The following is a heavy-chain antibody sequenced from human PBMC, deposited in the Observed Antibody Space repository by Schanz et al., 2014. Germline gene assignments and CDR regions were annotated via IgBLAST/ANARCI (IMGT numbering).Heavy chain of an antibody. D-gene: IGHD5-12*01. CDR1: GFTFSSYA. J-gene: IGHJ4*02. CDR3: ASPSVYSDYGTYFDF. V-gene: IGHV3-30-3*01. Sequence: QVQLLQFGGGVVQPGRSLRLSCAASGFTFSSYAMHWVRQAPGKGLEWVALISNDGSIKDYADSVEGRFTISRDKSRNTLYLQMNSLRTEETAVYYWASPSVYSDYGTYFDFWGQGTLVTVSS. CDR2: ISNDGSIK.